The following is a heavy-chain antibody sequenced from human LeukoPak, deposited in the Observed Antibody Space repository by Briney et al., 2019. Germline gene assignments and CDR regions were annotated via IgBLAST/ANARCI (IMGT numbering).Heavy chain of an antibody. CDR3: ARAGNNWSFDY. CDR2: TYYRGNT. V-gene: IGHV4-59*02. CDR1: GDSVSIYY. J-gene: IGHJ4*02. D-gene: IGHD1-1*01. Sequence: SETLSLTCTVSGDSVSIYYWSWIRQPPGKGLEWIGYTYYRGNTNYNPSLKSRVTIAVDTSKNQFSLKVSSVTAADTAVYYCARAGNNWSFDYWGQGTLVTVSS.